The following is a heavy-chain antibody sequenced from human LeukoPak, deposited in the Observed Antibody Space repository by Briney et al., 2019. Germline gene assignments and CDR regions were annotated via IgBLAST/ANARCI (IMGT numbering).Heavy chain of an antibody. D-gene: IGHD1-26*01. CDR3: AREEALGSGSFDY. Sequence: SETLSLTCTVSGGSVSSYYWSWIRQTPEKGVEWIGYMSYSGRTDYGPSLKSRVTMSVDTSKNQFSLKMSYVTAADTGVYYCAREEALGSGSFDYWGQGTLVTVSS. CDR1: GGSVSSYY. CDR2: MSYSGRT. V-gene: IGHV4-59*02. J-gene: IGHJ4*02.